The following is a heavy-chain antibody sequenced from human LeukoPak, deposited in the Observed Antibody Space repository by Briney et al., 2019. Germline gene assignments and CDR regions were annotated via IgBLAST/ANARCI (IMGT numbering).Heavy chain of an antibody. CDR3: ARDGEYRSSVNWFDP. J-gene: IGHJ5*02. V-gene: IGHV1-3*04. D-gene: IGHD6-13*01. CDR1: GYTFTNYA. CDR2: INTGNGNT. Sequence: ASVKVSCKASGYTFTNYAMHWARQAPGQRLEWMGWINTGNGNTKYSQKFQGRVTITRDTSASTAYMDLSSLRSEDTAVYYCARDGEYRSSVNWFDPWGQGTLVTVSS.